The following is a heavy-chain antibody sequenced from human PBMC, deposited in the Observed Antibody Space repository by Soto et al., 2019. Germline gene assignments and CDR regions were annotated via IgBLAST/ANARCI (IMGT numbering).Heavy chain of an antibody. CDR2: ISGSADTT. Sequence: EVQLLESGGGFIHPGGSLRLSCAASGFSFSSFAMNWVRQAPGKGLEWVSIISGSADTTFYADSVKGRFTISRDNSKSTRYLQINSVRAEDTAVYYCGKTRGAMIYAISVYGMDVWGQGTTVTVSS. J-gene: IGHJ6*02. V-gene: IGHV3-23*01. CDR3: GKTRGAMIYAISVYGMDV. D-gene: IGHD2-8*01. CDR1: GFSFSSFA.